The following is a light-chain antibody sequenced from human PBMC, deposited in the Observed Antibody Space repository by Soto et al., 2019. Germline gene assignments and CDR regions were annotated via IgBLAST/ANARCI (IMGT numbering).Light chain of an antibody. CDR2: AAS. J-gene: IGKJ5*01. Sequence: DIQMTQSPSSLSASVGDRVTITCRASQSISTNLNWFQQKPGKAPKLLIYAASSLQSGVPSRFSGSGSGTDFTLTISSLQSEDFAVYYCQQYNNWPPITFGQGTRLENK. V-gene: IGKV1-39*01. CDR1: QSISTN. CDR3: QQYNNWPPIT.